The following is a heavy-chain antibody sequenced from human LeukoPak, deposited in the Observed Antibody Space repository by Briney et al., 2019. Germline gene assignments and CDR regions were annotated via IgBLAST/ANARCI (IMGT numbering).Heavy chain of an antibody. D-gene: IGHD4-23*01. Sequence: PSETLSLTCTVSGGSIISRSYFWAWLRQPAGKGLEWIGSVSDSGSTTYNPSPSLKSRVTISEDTSKNQFSLKLTSVTAADTAVYYCARQGDGGRAYDHWGQGTLVTVSS. CDR1: GGSIISRSYF. V-gene: IGHV4-39*01. CDR2: VSDSGST. J-gene: IGHJ4*02. CDR3: ARQGDGGRAYDH.